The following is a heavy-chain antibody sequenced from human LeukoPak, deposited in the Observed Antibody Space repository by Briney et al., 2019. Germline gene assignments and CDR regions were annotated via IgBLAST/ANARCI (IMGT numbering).Heavy chain of an antibody. CDR3: ARSYDSSGYYNGYFDY. Sequence: GASVKVSCKGSGGTFSTYAINWVRQAPGQGLEWMGRIIPILGIASYAQKFQGGVTITADRSTGTAYMELSSLRSEDMAVYYCARSYDSSGYYNGYFDYWGQGTLVTVSS. V-gene: IGHV1-69*04. CDR1: GGTFSTYA. CDR2: IIPILGIA. J-gene: IGHJ4*02. D-gene: IGHD3-22*01.